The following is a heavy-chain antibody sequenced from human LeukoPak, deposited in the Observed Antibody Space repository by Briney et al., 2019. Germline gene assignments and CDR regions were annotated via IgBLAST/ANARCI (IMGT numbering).Heavy chain of an antibody. CDR3: ARLREIPVFGVVTKSTSYFDY. V-gene: IGHV3-7*01. J-gene: IGHJ4*02. Sequence: GGSLRLSCAASEFTFSSYWMSWVRQAPGKGLECVANIKHDGREKYYVDSVKGRFTISRDNAKNSLYLQMNSLRAEDTAVYYCARLREIPVFGVVTKSTSYFDYWGQGTLVTVSS. CDR2: IKHDGREK. CDR1: EFTFSSYW. D-gene: IGHD3-3*01.